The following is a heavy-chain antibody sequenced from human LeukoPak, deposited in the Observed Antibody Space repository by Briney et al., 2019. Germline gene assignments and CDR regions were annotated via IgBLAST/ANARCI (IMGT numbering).Heavy chain of an antibody. Sequence: PGGSLRLSCAASGFSFTSYGMSWVRQAPGKGLEWVSTISGGVENTYYADSVKGRFTISRGRFDSKNTLFLQMDSLRAEDTAIYFCAKFSYFFYMDVWGKGTTVTVSS. CDR2: ISGGVENT. CDR3: AKFSYFFYMDV. J-gene: IGHJ6*03. CDR1: GFSFTSYG. V-gene: IGHV3-23*01.